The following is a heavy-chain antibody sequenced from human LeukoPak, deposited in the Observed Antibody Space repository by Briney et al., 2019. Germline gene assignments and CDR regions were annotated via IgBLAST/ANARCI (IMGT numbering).Heavy chain of an antibody. CDR1: GFTFSSYA. D-gene: IGHD1-26*01. V-gene: IGHV3-30-3*01. J-gene: IGHJ3*02. CDR3: AREAIVGATSGAFDI. CDR2: ISYDGSNK. Sequence: PGGSLRLSCAASGFTFSSYAMHWVRQAPGKGLEWVAVISYDGSNKYYADSVKGRFTISRDNSKNTLYLQMNSLRAEDTAVYYCAREAIVGATSGAFDIWGQGTMVTVSS.